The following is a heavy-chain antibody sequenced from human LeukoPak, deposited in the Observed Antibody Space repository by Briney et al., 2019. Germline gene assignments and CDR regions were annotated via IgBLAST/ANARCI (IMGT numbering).Heavy chain of an antibody. J-gene: IGHJ4*02. V-gene: IGHV3-30*03. CDR3: ASKYCSGGTCYSAPTY. CDR2: ISYDGSSK. CDR1: GFTFSSYG. D-gene: IGHD2-15*01. Sequence: PGGSLRLSCAASGFTFSSYGMHWVRQAPGKGLEWAALISYDGSSKYYADSVKGRFTISRDNSKSTLYLQMNSLRAEDTAVYYCASKYCSGGTCYSAPTYWGQGTLVTVSS.